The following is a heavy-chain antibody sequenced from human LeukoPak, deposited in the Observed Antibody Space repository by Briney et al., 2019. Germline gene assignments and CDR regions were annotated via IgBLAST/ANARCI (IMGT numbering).Heavy chain of an antibody. CDR3: ARVYSSDPRGVNWFDP. D-gene: IGHD6-19*01. CDR2: IYPGDSDT. CDR1: GYSFTSYW. V-gene: IGHV5-51*01. Sequence: GGSLKISCRGSGYSFTSYWIGWVRQMPGKGLEWMGIIYPGDSDTRYSPSFQGQVTISADKSISTAYLQWSSLKASDTAMYYCARVYSSDPRGVNWFDPWGQGNLVTASS. J-gene: IGHJ5*02.